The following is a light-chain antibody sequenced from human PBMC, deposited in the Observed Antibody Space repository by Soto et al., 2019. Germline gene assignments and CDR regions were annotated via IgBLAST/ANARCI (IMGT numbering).Light chain of an antibody. CDR2: WAS. J-gene: IGKJ2*01. Sequence: DIVMTQSPDSLAVSLGERATINCRSSQTILYSPNNKNQLAWYQQKPGQPPKLLFYWASTRESGVPDRFSGSESGTDFTLTISSLQAEDVAVYYCQQYYSPPHTFGQGTKLEI. CDR3: QQYYSPPHT. V-gene: IGKV4-1*01. CDR1: QTILYSPNNKNQ.